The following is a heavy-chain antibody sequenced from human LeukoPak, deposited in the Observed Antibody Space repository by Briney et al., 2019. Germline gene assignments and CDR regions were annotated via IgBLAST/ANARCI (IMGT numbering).Heavy chain of an antibody. CDR1: GGSISSGGYY. CDR3: ARAEHCSSTSCYPSKIHYFDY. J-gene: IGHJ4*02. D-gene: IGHD2-2*01. Sequence: SQTLSPTCTVSGGSISSGGYYWSWIRQHPGKGLEWIGYIYYSGSTYYNPSLKSRVTISVDTSKNHFSLKLSSVTAADTAVYYCARAEHCSSTSCYPSKIHYFDYWGQGTLVTVSS. CDR2: IYYSGST. V-gene: IGHV4-31*03.